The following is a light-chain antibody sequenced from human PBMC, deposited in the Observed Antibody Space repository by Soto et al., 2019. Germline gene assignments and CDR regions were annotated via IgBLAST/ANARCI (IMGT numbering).Light chain of an antibody. CDR2: AAS. CDR3: QHLNSYSFT. Sequence: IQLTQSPSSLSASVGDRVTITCRASQGISSYLAWYQQKPGTAPKLLIYAASTLQTGVPSRFSGSGSGTDLTITISSLQPEDCESYDGQHLNSYSFTFGPGTKVDIK. CDR1: QGISSY. V-gene: IGKV1-9*01. J-gene: IGKJ3*01.